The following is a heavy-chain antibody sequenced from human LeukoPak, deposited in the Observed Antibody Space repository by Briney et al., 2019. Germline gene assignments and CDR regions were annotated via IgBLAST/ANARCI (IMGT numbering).Heavy chain of an antibody. CDR1: GGTFSSYA. CDR3: ARDCSGGSCYFDY. J-gene: IGHJ4*02. CDR2: IIPMFGTA. V-gene: IGHV1-69*13. Sequence: ASVKVSCKASGGTFSSYAISWVRQAPGQGLEWMGGIIPMFGTANYAQKFQGRVTITADESTSTAYMELSSLRSEDTAVYYCARDCSGGSCYFDYWGQGTLVTVSS. D-gene: IGHD2-15*01.